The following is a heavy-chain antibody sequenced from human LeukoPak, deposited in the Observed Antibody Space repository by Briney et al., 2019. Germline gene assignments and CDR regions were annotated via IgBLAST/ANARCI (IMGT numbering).Heavy chain of an antibody. CDR3: ARGPLYYYDTSGHLDS. D-gene: IGHD3-22*01. J-gene: IGHJ4*02. CDR1: GYTFTSYD. CDR2: MNPNSANT. V-gene: IGHV1-8*01. Sequence: GASVKVSCKASGYTFTSYDINWVRQATGQGLEWMGWMNPNSANTGYAQKFQGRVTITRNTSISTAYMELSSLRSEDTAVYYCARGPLYYYDTSGHLDSWGQGTLVTVSS.